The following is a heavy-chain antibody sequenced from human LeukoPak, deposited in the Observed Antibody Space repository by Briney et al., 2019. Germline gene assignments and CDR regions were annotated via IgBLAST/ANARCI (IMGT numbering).Heavy chain of an antibody. CDR1: GFTFSSYG. Sequence: QSGGSLRLSCAASGFTFSSYGMSWVRQAPGKGLEWVSAISGSGGSTYYADSVKGRFTISRDNSQNTLYLQMNSLRAEDTAVYYCARDPSSGPLEYYYGSDTDYWGQGSLVTVSS. CDR3: ARDPSSGPLEYYYGSDTDY. V-gene: IGHV3-23*01. J-gene: IGHJ4*02. CDR2: ISGSGGST. D-gene: IGHD3-10*01.